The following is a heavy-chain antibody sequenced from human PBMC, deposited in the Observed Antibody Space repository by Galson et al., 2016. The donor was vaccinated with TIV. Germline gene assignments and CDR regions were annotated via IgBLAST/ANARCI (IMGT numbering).Heavy chain of an antibody. J-gene: IGHJ4*02. D-gene: IGHD6-19*01. CDR3: ASSSGWSLED. CDR1: GFSLTTPGMC. CDR2: IDWEDDK. Sequence: PALVKPTQTLTLTCTFSGFSLTTPGMCVSWIRQPPGKALEWLARIDWEDDKYYSTSLKTRLTISKDTSKNQVVLKMTNLDPADTATYYCASSSGWSLEDWGRGTLVTVSS. V-gene: IGHV2-70*11.